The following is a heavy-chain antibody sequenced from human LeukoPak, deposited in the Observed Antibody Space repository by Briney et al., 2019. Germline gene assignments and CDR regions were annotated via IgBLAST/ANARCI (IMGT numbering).Heavy chain of an antibody. CDR2: INPDGSAM. CDR1: GFTFSTYY. V-gene: IGHV3-11*01. CDR3: ARGHWQVEV. Sequence: GGSLRLSCAASGFTFSTYYTSWFRQAPEMGLEWVSYINPDGSAMFYADSVKGRFTISRDNARNSLYLQMNTLRAEDTAVYYCARGHWQVEVWGQGALVTVSS. D-gene: IGHD1-1*01. J-gene: IGHJ4*02.